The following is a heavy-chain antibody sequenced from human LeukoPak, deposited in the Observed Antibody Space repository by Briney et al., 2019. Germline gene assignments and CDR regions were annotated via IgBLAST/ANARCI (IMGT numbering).Heavy chain of an antibody. CDR3: AAWTDRGYSY. CDR2: INPDGDGM. CDR1: GFTFSRSW. J-gene: IGHJ4*02. D-gene: IGHD5-12*01. V-gene: IGHV3-7*01. Sequence: GRSLRLSCTATGFTFSRSWMNGIRQAPGKWLDWVDNINPDGDGMRFVDAVKGRFNMSRDNAQSSLHLQMNSLRVEDTAFYYCAAWTDRGYSYWGQGVLVTVSS.